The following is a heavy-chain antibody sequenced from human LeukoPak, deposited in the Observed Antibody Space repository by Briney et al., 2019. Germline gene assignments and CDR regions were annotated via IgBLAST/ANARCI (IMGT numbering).Heavy chain of an antibody. CDR3: ARADSSGYYLVGGFDI. Sequence: ETLSLTCTVSGGSISSSSYYWGWIRQPPGKGLEWVSSISTSSSYIYYADSVKGRFTISRDNAKNSLFLQMDSLRADDTAVYYCARADSSGYYLVGGFDIWGQGTIVTVSS. V-gene: IGHV3-21*01. CDR1: GGSISSSS. D-gene: IGHD3-22*01. J-gene: IGHJ3*02. CDR2: ISTSSSYI.